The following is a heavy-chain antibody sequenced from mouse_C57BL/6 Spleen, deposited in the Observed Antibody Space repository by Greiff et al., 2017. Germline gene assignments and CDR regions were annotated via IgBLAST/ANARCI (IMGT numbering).Heavy chain of an antibody. D-gene: IGHD3-2*02. J-gene: IGHJ3*01. CDR3: TRGSSGYSWFAY. V-gene: IGHV6-6*01. CDR2: IRNKANNHAT. Sequence: EVQLVESGGGLVQPGGSMKLSCAASGFTFSDAWMDWVRQSPEKGLEWVAEIRNKANNHATYYAESVKGRFTISRDDSKSSVYLQMNSLRAEDTGIYYCTRGSSGYSWFAYWGQGTLVTVSA. CDR1: GFTFSDAW.